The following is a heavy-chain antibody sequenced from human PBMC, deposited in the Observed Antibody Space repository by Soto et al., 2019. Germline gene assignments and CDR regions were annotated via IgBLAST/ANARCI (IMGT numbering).Heavy chain of an antibody. Sequence: QDHLAQSGAEVKKPGSSVTVSCKASGATFNRFGISWVRQAPGQGLDWMGVIIPLYGTVNYAQKFQGRVSITADKSTSTASTDLSGLRSDDTAVYYCARVRVIRGIIPSHFGLWGQGTLVTVSS. V-gene: IGHV1-69*06. CDR1: GATFNRFG. CDR3: ARVRVIRGIIPSHFGL. D-gene: IGHD3-10*01. CDR2: IIPLYGTV. J-gene: IGHJ4*02.